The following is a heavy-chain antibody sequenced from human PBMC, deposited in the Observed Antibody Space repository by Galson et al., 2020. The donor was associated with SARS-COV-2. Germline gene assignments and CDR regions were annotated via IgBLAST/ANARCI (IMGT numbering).Heavy chain of an antibody. CDR1: GFSLTTSGVG. J-gene: IGHJ3*01. D-gene: IGHD2-21*01. CDR2: IYWDDDE. CDR3: AHRRSDSDDGGDDGDLYFSAFDV. Sequence: SGPTLVKPTQTLTLTCTFSGFSLTTSGVGVGWIRQPPGKALEWLAIIYWDDDERYSPALKSRLTITKDTAKNQVDLTMTNMDPVDTGTYYCAHRRSDSDDGGDDGDLYFSAFDVWAKGQWSPSLQ. V-gene: IGHV2-5*02.